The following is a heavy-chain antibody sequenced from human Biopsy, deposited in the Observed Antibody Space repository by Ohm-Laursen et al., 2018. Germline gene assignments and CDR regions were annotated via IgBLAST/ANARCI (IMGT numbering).Heavy chain of an antibody. V-gene: IGHV1-2*02. CDR1: GGTFSNYG. J-gene: IGHJ4*02. CDR3: ARDPLNGHKHFDY. D-gene: IGHD2-8*01. Sequence: SVKVSCKAPGGTFSNYGVNWVRQAPGQGLEWLGYINCKTGATNYAQKFQGTVTMTRDTSISTAYLALGSLRSADTAIYYCARDPLNGHKHFDYWGQGSPVTVSS. CDR2: INCKTGAT.